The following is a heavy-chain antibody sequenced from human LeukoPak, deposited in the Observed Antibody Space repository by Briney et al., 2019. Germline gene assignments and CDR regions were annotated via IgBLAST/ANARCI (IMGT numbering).Heavy chain of an antibody. J-gene: IGHJ3*02. Sequence: ASVKVSCKASGYSFTGYYMHWLRQAPGQGPEWMGWINPNSGGTNYAQKFQGRVTMTRDTSINTAYMELSRLRSDDTAVYYCAKDPGQWLVRADVFEIWGQGTMVSVSS. D-gene: IGHD6-19*01. V-gene: IGHV1-2*02. CDR2: INPNSGGT. CDR1: GYSFTGYY. CDR3: AKDPGQWLVRADVFEI.